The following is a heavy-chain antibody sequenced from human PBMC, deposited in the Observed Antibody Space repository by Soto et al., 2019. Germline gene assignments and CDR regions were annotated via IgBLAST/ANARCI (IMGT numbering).Heavy chain of an antibody. CDR2: IYLSGST. Sequence: PSETLSLTCAVSGGSISSSNWWSWVRQPPGKGLEWIGEIYLSGSTNYNPSLKSRVTISVYKSKNQFSLKLSSVTAADTAVYYCARVWVAAALIDYWGQGTLVTVSS. CDR3: ARVWVAAALIDY. CDR1: GGSISSSNW. D-gene: IGHD6-13*01. V-gene: IGHV4-4*02. J-gene: IGHJ4*02.